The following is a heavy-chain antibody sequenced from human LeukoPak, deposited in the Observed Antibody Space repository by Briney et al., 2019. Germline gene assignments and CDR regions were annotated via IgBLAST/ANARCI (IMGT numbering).Heavy chain of an antibody. CDR3: AKEDCSSTSCWYFDY. D-gene: IGHD2-2*01. V-gene: IGHV1-58*02. Sequence: GTSVKVSCKASGFTFTSSAMQWVRQARGQRLEWIGWIVVGSGNTNYAQKFQERVTITRDMSTSTAYMELSSLRSEDTAVYYCAKEDCSSTSCWYFDYWGQGTLVTVSS. CDR1: GFTFTSSA. J-gene: IGHJ4*02. CDR2: IVVGSGNT.